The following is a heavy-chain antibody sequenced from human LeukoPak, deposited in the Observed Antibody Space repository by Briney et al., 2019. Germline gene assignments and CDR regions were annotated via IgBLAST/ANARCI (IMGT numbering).Heavy chain of an antibody. J-gene: IGHJ3*02. Sequence: GGSLRLSCAASGFTVSSNYMSWVRQAPGKGLEWVSVIYSGGSTYYADSVKGRFTISRDNSENTLYLQMNSLRAEDTAVYYCAAYCSGGSCYATGAFDIWGQGTMVTVSS. D-gene: IGHD2-15*01. CDR1: GFTVSSNY. CDR2: IYSGGST. CDR3: AAYCSGGSCYATGAFDI. V-gene: IGHV3-53*01.